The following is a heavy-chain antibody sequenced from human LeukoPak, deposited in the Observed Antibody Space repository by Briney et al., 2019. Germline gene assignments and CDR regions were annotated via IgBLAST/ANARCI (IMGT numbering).Heavy chain of an antibody. CDR1: RFTFSSYG. CDR3: AKAIHSSSSGVVDY. CDR2: IRNDGSNK. D-gene: IGHD6-6*01. J-gene: IGHJ4*02. V-gene: IGHV3-30*02. Sequence: GGSLRLSCAASRFTFSSYGMHWVRQAPGKGLEWVAFIRNDGSNKYYADSMKGRFTISRDNSKNTLYLQMSSPRAEDTAVYYCAKAIHSSSSGVVDYWGQGTLVTVSS.